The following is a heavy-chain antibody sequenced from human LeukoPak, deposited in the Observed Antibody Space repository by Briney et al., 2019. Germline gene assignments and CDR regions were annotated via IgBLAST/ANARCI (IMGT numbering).Heavy chain of an antibody. CDR2: IRSKAYGGTT. Sequence: GGSLRLSCTASGFTFGDYAMSWVRQAPGKGLEWVGFIRSKAYGGTTEYAASVKGRFTISRDDSKSIAYLQMNSLKTEATAVYYCTRDRGYCSSTSCSIDYWGQGTLVTVSS. D-gene: IGHD2-2*01. CDR1: GFTFGDYA. CDR3: TRDRGYCSSTSCSIDY. V-gene: IGHV3-49*04. J-gene: IGHJ4*02.